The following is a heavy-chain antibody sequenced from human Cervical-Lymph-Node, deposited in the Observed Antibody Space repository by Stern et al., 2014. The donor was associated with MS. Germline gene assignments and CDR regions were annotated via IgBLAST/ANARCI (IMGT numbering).Heavy chain of an antibody. V-gene: IGHV3-21*01. D-gene: IGHD4-17*01. J-gene: IGHJ4*02. Sequence: EVQLVESGGGLVQPGESLRLSCAASGFTFSHYSINWVRQAPGKGLEWISSLSNISTLTYYADCVEGRFTISRDSAKDSVSLHMVSLRAEDTAVYYCARARVGDYARSPHLDSWGQGTLVTVSS. CDR3: ARARVGDYARSPHLDS. CDR1: GFTFSHYS. CDR2: LSNISTLT.